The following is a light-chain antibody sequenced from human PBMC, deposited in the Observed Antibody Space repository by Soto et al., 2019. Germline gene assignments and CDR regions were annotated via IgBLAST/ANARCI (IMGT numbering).Light chain of an antibody. J-gene: IGKJ1*01. CDR1: QAINNN. CDR3: QQYNNWPQT. CDR2: GAS. V-gene: IGKV3-15*01. Sequence: VLTQAPDTPSVSPGERATLSCRASQAINNNVAWYQLKDGQVPRLLIYGASTGAADVPARFSGGGSGTEFTLTISSLQSEDFAEYHCQQYNNWPQTFGQGTKVDI.